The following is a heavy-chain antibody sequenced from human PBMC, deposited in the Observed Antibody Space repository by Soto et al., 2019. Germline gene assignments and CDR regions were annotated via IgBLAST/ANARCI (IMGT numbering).Heavy chain of an antibody. V-gene: IGHV1-3*01. D-gene: IGHD3-22*01. CDR3: ARDVDGYFPDY. CDR1: GYTFTSYA. J-gene: IGHJ4*02. Sequence: ASVKVSCKASGYTFTSYAMHWVRQAPGQRLEWMGWINAGNGNTKYSQKFQGRVTITRDTSASTAYMELSSLRTEDTAVYYCARDVDGYFPDYWGQGTLVTVSS. CDR2: INAGNGNT.